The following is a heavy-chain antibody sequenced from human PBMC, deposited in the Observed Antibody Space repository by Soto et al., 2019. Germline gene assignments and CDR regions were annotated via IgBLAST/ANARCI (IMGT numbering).Heavy chain of an antibody. D-gene: IGHD4-17*01. V-gene: IGHV4-61*01. CDR2: IYFTGST. CDR3: ARMTTVTKIDY. CDR1: GASVNSGSYY. J-gene: IGHJ4*02. Sequence: QVQLQESGPGLVKPSETLFLTCSVSGASVNSGSYYWTWVRQPPGKGLEFIGYIYFTGSTNYNPSLKRRAPISVDPSKIQFSLTLTSVTAADTAMYYCARMTTVTKIDYWGQGTPVSVSS.